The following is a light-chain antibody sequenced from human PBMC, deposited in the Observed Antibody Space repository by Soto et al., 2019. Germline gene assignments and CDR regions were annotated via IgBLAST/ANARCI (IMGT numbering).Light chain of an antibody. CDR3: CSYAGSMCRHV. J-gene: IGLJ1*01. V-gene: IGLV2-23*02. CDR2: EVN. Sequence: QSALTQPASVSGSPGQSITISCTGTSSDVGSYNLVSWYQHHPGKAPKLIIYEVNQWPSGISDRFSGSKSGYTASLTISGLQAEDEADYYCCSYAGSMCRHVFGPGTKVTVL. CDR1: SSDVGSYNL.